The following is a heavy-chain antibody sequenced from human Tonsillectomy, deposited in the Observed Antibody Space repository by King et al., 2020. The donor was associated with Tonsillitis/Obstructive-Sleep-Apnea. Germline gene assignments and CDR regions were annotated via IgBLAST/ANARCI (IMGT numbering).Heavy chain of an antibody. CDR3: ARHSADYDFWSGYPNWFDP. CDR1: GGSISSSSYY. J-gene: IGHJ5*02. Sequence: LQLQESGPGLVKPSETLSPTCTVSGGSISSSSYYWGWIRQPPGKGLEWIGSIYYSGSTYYNPSLKSRVTISVDTSKNQFSLKLSSVTAADTAVFYCARHSADYDFWSGYPNWFDPWGQGTLVTVSS. CDR2: IYYSGST. V-gene: IGHV4-39*01. D-gene: IGHD3-3*01.